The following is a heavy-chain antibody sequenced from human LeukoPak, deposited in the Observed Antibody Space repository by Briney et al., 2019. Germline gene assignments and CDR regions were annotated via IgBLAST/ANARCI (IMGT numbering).Heavy chain of an antibody. CDR3: AGGRREYYFDY. V-gene: IGHV3-20*04. CDR1: GFTFDDYG. Sequence: GGSLRLSCAASGFTFDDYGMSGVRQAPGKGLEWVSGINWNGGSTGYADSVKGRFTISRDNAKNSLYLQMNSLRAEDTALYYCAGGRREYYFDYWGQGTLVTVSS. J-gene: IGHJ4*02. CDR2: INWNGGST. D-gene: IGHD3-16*01.